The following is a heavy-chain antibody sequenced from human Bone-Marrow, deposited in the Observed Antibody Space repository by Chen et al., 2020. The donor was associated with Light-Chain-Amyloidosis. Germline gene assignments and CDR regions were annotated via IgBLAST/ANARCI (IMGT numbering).Heavy chain of an antibody. D-gene: IGHD6-25*01. Sequence: EVRLVESGGGLVQPGGSLRLSCAASGFTFSRYFMSWVRQAPGKGLEWVANIREDGNEKDYVQSVKGRFTISRDNAKNAVYLQMHSLGAEDSAIYFCARESSVAAPYYLDYWGQGIRVTVSA. CDR1: GFTFSRYF. CDR2: IREDGNEK. V-gene: IGHV3-7*01. J-gene: IGHJ4*02. CDR3: ARESSVAAPYYLDY.